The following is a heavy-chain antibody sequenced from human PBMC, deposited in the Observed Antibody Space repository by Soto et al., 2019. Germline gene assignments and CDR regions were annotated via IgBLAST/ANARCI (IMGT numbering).Heavy chain of an antibody. J-gene: IGHJ6*02. V-gene: IGHV1-46*01. CDR1: GYTFTSYY. CDR2: IKLSGGST. Sequence: QLQLMQSGAEVKKPGASVRVSCVASGYTFTSYYMHWVRQAPGQGLEWLGAIKLSGGSTTYAQRFQGRVTVTRDTSTSTVYMELRSLRSEDTAVYHCAREGNSYSGMDVWGQGTTVTVS. CDR3: AREGNSYSGMDV.